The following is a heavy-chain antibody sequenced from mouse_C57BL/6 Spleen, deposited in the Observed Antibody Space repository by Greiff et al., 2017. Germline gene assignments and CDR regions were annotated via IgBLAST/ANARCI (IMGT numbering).Heavy chain of an antibody. CDR3: ARRDPSFDY. Sequence: VQLQQSGAELARPGASVKLSCKASGYTFTSYGISWVKQRTGQGLEWIGEIYPRSGNTYYNEKFKGKATLTADKSSSTAYMELRSLTSEDSAVYFCARRDPSFDYWGQGTTLTVSS. V-gene: IGHV1-81*01. CDR2: IYPRSGNT. J-gene: IGHJ2*01. CDR1: GYTFTSYG.